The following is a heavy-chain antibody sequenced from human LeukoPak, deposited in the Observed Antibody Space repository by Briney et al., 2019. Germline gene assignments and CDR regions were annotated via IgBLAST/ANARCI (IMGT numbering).Heavy chain of an antibody. D-gene: IGHD6-13*01. CDR2: IYYSGST. CDR3: ARDFEAAADDAFDI. Sequence: SSETLSLTCTVSGGSISSYYWSWIRQPPGKGLEWIGYIYYSGSTNYNPSLKSRVTISVDTSKNQFSLKLSSVTAADTAVYYCARDFEAAADDAFDIWGQGTMVTVSS. CDR1: GGSISSYY. V-gene: IGHV4-59*12. J-gene: IGHJ3*02.